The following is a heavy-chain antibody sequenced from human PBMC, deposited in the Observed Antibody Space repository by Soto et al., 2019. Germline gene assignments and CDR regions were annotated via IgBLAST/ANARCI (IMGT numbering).Heavy chain of an antibody. V-gene: IGHV4-39*01. CDR3: ARPAYSSNWFWFDP. CDR1: GASMRTTDYY. CDR2: MHYSGST. D-gene: IGHD6-13*01. J-gene: IGHJ5*02. Sequence: SETLSLTCSVSGASMRTTDYYWGWIRQPPNKGLEWIGSMHYSGSTFYNPSLKSRVTISVDTSKNQFSLKLTSVTAADTAVYYCARPAYSSNWFWFDPWGQGTQVT.